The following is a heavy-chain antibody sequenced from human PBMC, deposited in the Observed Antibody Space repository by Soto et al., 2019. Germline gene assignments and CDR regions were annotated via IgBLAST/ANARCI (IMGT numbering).Heavy chain of an antibody. Sequence: QVQLQESGPGLVKPSETLSLTCTVSGGSISSYYWSWIRQPPGKGLEWIGYIYYSGSTNYNPSLKIRVTISVDTSKDQFSMKLSSVTAADTAVYSGARRYGVYVDYWGQGTLVTVSS. J-gene: IGHJ4*02. CDR3: ARRYGVYVDY. V-gene: IGHV4-59*08. D-gene: IGHD4-17*01. CDR2: IYYSGST. CDR1: GGSISSYY.